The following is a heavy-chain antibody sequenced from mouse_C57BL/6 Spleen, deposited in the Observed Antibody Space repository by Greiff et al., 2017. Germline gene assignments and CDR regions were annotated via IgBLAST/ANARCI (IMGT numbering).Heavy chain of an antibody. J-gene: IGHJ2*01. D-gene: IGHD3-2*02. CDR2: ISSGGSYT. V-gene: IGHV5-6*01. Sequence: EVQRVESGGDLVKPGGSLKLSCAASGFTFSSYGMSWVRQTPDKRLEWVATISSGGSYTYYPDSVKGRFTISRDNAKNTLYLQMSSLKSEDTAMYYCARHEGGSSGYGYFDYWGQGATLTVSS. CDR3: ARHEGGSSGYGYFDY. CDR1: GFTFSSYG.